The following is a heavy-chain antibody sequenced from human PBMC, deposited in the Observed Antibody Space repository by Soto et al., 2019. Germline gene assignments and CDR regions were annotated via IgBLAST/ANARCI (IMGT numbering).Heavy chain of an antibody. D-gene: IGHD5-12*01. J-gene: IGHJ4*02. CDR1: GFTFSSYG. CDR2: ISYDGSNK. Sequence: QVQLVESGGGVVQPGRSLRLSCAASGFTFSSYGMHWVRQAPGKGLEWVGVISYDGSNKYYADSVKGRFSISRDNSRNTLYLQINSLRGEDTAVYYCPKGGYSGYDYGDYWGQGTLVTVSS. CDR3: PKGGYSGYDYGDY. V-gene: IGHV3-30*18.